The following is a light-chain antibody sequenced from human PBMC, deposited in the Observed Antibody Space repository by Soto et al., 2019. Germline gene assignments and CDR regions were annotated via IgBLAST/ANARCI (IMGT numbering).Light chain of an antibody. J-gene: IGKJ1*01. CDR2: DAS. Sequence: DIQMTQSPSTLSASVGDRVTITCRASQSISSWLAWYQQKPGKAPKLQIYDASSLESGVPSRFSGSGSGTEFTLTISSLQPDDFATYYCQQYNSYPLTFGQGTKVEIK. V-gene: IGKV1-5*01. CDR1: QSISSW. CDR3: QQYNSYPLT.